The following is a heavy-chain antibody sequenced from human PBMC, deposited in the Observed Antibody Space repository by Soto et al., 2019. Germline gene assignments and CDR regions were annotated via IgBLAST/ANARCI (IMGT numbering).Heavy chain of an antibody. CDR1: GFTFDDYA. V-gene: IGHV3-9*01. CDR2: ISWNSGSI. CDR3: AKDARLMVTGSYYSYYMDV. D-gene: IGHD5-18*01. J-gene: IGHJ6*03. Sequence: EVQLVESGGGLVQPGRSLRLSCAASGFTFDDYAMHWVRQAPGKGLEWVSGISWNSGSIGYADSVKGRFTISRDNAKNSLYLQMTSLRAEDTALYYCAKDARLMVTGSYYSYYMDVWGKGTTVTVSS.